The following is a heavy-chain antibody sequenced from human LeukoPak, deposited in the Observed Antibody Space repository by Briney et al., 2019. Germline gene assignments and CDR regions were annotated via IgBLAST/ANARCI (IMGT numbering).Heavy chain of an antibody. CDR1: GFTFSSYA. D-gene: IGHD2-2*02. J-gene: IGHJ4*02. CDR2: ISGSGGST. Sequence: PGGSLRLSCAASGFTFSSYAMSWVRQAPGKGLEWVSGISGSGGSTYYGDSVKGRFVISRDNSKNTLYLQMNSLKTEDTAVYYCAKDLKPVVEAGAIRGYFDSWGQGTLV. V-gene: IGHV3-23*01. CDR3: AKDLKPVVEAGAIRGYFDS.